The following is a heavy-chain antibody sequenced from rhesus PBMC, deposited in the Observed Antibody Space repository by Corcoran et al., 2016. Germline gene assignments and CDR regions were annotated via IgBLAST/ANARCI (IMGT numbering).Heavy chain of an antibody. J-gene: IGHJ2*01. CDR1: GGSVGGYC. CDR2: IRSGGST. V-gene: IGHV4-160*01. CDR3: ARHGYSGSWNVRYFDI. Sequence: QVQLQQWGEGLVKPSETLSLTCGFYGGSVGGYCLGWILTPPGNGLEWIGRIRSGGSTNYNPSLKSRLTISIDTSKNQFSLKLSSVTAADTAVYYCARHGYSGSWNVRYFDIWGPGTPITIAS. D-gene: IGHD6-25*01.